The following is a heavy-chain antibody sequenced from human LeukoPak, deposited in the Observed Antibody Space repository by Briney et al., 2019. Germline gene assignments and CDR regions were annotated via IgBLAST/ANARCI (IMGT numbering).Heavy chain of an antibody. CDR1: GFTFSSFV. CDR2: ISSSGSTK. CDR3: ARESAYFDSSGYYDYFDY. J-gene: IGHJ4*02. D-gene: IGHD3-22*01. V-gene: IGHV3-48*03. Sequence: PGGSLRLSCAASGFTFSSFVMNWVRQAPGKGLDWVAYISSSGSTKYYAESVKGRFTISRDNAKKTLYLQLNRLRAEDQPGYYCARESAYFDSSGYYDYFDYWGQGTLVTVSS.